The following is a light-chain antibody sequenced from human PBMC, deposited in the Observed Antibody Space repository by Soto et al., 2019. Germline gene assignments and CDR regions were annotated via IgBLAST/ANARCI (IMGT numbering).Light chain of an antibody. CDR1: QSTRSY. V-gene: IGKV1-39*01. Sequence: DIQMTQSPSSLSASVGDRVTITCRASQSTRSYLNWYQQKSGKVPKLLIYAASSLQSGVPSRFSGSGSGTDFTLTISSLQPEDIGTYYCQQSFSTPFTFGGGTKVDIK. CDR3: QQSFSTPFT. J-gene: IGKJ4*01. CDR2: AAS.